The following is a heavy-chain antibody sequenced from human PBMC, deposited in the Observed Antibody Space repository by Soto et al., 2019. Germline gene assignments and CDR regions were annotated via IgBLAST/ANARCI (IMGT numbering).Heavy chain of an antibody. Sequence: QITLKESGPTLVKPTQTLTLTCSFSGFSLSTGGRGVGWIRQPPGKALEWLALIYWNDDERYSPSLKNRLTITKDTPKNQVVLTMTPMDPVDTATYHCAHRGYGDYPGDNWFDPWGQGTLVTVSS. CDR3: AHRGYGDYPGDNWFDP. D-gene: IGHD4-17*01. V-gene: IGHV2-5*01. CDR1: GFSLSTGGRG. CDR2: IYWNDDE. J-gene: IGHJ5*02.